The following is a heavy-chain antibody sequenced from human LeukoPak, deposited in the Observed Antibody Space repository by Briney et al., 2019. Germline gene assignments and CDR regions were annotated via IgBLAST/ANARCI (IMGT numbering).Heavy chain of an antibody. V-gene: IGHV1-2*02. CDR1: GYTFTGYY. Sequence: GASVKVSCTASGYTFTGYYMHWVRQAPGQGLEWMGWIDPNSGGTNYAQKFKGRVTMTRHTSISTAYMELSRLRSDDTAVYYCASLSASSGWTIYYYYGMDVWGQGTTVTVSS. CDR2: IDPNSGGT. CDR3: ASLSASSGWTIYYYYGMDV. D-gene: IGHD6-19*01. J-gene: IGHJ6*02.